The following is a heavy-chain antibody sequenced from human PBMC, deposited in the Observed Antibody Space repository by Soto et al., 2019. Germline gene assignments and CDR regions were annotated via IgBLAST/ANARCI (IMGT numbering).Heavy chain of an antibody. CDR3: ARVDYYDSSGYDGY. CDR2: ISGYNGNT. J-gene: IGHJ4*02. Sequence: QVQLVQSGAEVKKPGASVKVSCKASGYTFTIYGISWVRQAPGQGLEWMGWISGYNGNTDYAQNLQDRVTLTTDASTSSVYMELRSLRSDDTAVYYCARVDYYDSSGYDGYWGQGTLIPVSS. D-gene: IGHD3-22*01. V-gene: IGHV1-18*04. CDR1: GYTFTIYG.